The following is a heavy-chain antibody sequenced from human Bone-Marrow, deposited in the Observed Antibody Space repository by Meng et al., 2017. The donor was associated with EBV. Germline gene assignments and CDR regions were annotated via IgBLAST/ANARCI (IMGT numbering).Heavy chain of an antibody. CDR2: IIPIFGTA. Sequence: QGQLVQAGDEVKKPGSAVKVSCKASGGTFRSYAISWVRQAPGQGLEWMGGIIPIFGTANYAQKFQGRVTITADESTSTAYMELSSLRSEDTAVYYCARGDYGGFSNPFFWGQGTLVTVSS. CDR3: ARGDYGGFSNPFF. J-gene: IGHJ4*02. D-gene: IGHD4-23*01. V-gene: IGHV1-69*01. CDR1: GGTFRSYA.